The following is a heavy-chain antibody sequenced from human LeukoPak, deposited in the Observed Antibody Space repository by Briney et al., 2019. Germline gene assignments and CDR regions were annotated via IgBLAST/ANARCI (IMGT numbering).Heavy chain of an antibody. V-gene: IGHV3-48*01. J-gene: IGHJ4*02. CDR2: ISSGSSTI. CDR1: GFTFSSYS. CDR3: ARETLLDY. Sequence: PGGSLRLSCAASGFTFSSYSMNWVRQAPGKGLEWVSYISSGSSTISYADSVKGRFTISRDNAKNSLYLQMNILRAEDTAVYYCARETLLDYWGQGTLVTVSS.